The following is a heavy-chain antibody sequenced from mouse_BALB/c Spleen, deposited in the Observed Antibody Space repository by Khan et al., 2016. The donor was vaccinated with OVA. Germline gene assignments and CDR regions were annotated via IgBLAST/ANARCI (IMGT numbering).Heavy chain of an antibody. Sequence: VQLQESGAELARPGASVKMSCKASGYTFTSYTMHWVKQRPGQGLEWMGYINPGSGNTNYIQKFKDKATLTADKSSSPAYMQLSSLTAEDSAGNYCARDSSGYVLAYWGQGTLVTVSA. J-gene: IGHJ3*01. V-gene: IGHV1-4*01. D-gene: IGHD3-2*01. CDR1: GYTFTSYT. CDR3: ARDSSGYVLAY. CDR2: INPGSGNT.